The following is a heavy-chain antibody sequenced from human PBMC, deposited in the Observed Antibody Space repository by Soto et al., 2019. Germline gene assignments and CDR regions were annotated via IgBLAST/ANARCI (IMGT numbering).Heavy chain of an antibody. D-gene: IGHD1-26*01. V-gene: IGHV1-2*02. J-gene: IGHJ6*02. CDR2: INPKTAAT. Sequence: EASVKVSCKPSGYSFSDYFIQWVRQAPGQGLEWVAWINPKTAATNYAKKFQGRVSLTWDTSSTTAYMELTRLRPDDTAVYYCARIKWGLNYYNGMDVWG. CDR1: GYSFSDYF. CDR3: ARIKWGLNYYNGMDV.